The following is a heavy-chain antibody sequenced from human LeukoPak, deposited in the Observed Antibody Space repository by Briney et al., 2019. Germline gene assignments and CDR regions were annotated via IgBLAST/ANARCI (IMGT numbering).Heavy chain of an antibody. CDR1: GFTVSSNY. Sequence: GGSLRLSCAASGFTVSSNYMSWVRQAPGRGLEWVSDIYTGGSTYYADSVRGRFTISRDDSKDTLYLQMNSLRAEDTAVYYCARRAMIVVATPAVDYWGQGTLVTVS. V-gene: IGHV3-53*01. D-gene: IGHD3-22*01. J-gene: IGHJ4*02. CDR2: IYTGGST. CDR3: ARRAMIVVATPAVDY.